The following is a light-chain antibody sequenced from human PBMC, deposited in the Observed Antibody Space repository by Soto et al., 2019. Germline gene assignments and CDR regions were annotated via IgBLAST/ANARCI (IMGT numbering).Light chain of an antibody. CDR1: SGSVSTSYY. Sequence: QTVVTQEPSFSVSPGGTVTLTCGLSSGSVSTSYYPSWYQQTPGQAPRTLIYSTNTRSSGVPDRFSGSILGNKAALTITGAQADDESDYYCVLCLGSDVVFGGGTKLTVL. V-gene: IGLV8-61*01. CDR3: VLCLGSDVV. CDR2: STN. J-gene: IGLJ2*01.